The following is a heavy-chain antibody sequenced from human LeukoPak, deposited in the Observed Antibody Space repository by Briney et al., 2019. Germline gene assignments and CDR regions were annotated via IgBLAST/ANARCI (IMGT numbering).Heavy chain of an antibody. J-gene: IGHJ4*02. V-gene: IGHV1-18*01. CDR2: ISAYNGNT. D-gene: IGHD2-2*01. Sequence: ASVKVSCKASGYTLTSYGISWVRQAPGQGLEWMGWISAYNGNTNYAQKLQGRVTMTTDTSTSTAYMELRSLRSDDTAVYYCARDAVVVPAARITDYWGQGTLVTVSS. CDR1: GYTLTSYG. CDR3: ARDAVVVPAARITDY.